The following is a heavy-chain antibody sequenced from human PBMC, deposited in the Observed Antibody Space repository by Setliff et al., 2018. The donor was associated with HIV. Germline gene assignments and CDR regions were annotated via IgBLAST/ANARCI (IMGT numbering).Heavy chain of an antibody. V-gene: IGHV3-72*01. CDR3: TRNQGSSFGHGFDY. D-gene: IGHD3-3*01. J-gene: IGHJ4*02. Sequence: GGSLRLSCAASGFTFSDHYMDWVRQAPGKGLEWVGRMRNKDYSYITDYAASVKGRFTISRDDLKNSLFVQMNSLKTEDTAVYYCTRNQGSSFGHGFDYWGRGTLVTVSS. CDR2: MRNKDYSYIT. CDR1: GFTFSDHY.